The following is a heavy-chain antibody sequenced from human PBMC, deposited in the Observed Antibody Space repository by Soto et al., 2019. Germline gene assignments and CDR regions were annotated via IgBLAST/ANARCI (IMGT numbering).Heavy chain of an antibody. CDR3: ARGGSSVYDASGDLGY. CDR2: INPKSGGT. Sequence: QVQLVQSGAEVKKPGASVKVSCKASGYTLTVYSMQWVRQAPGQGLEWMGWINPKSGGTNYAQKFQGRVTMTRDTSISTAYMELSRLRYDDTAVYFCARGGSSVYDASGDLGYWGPGTLVNVSS. CDR1: GYTLTVYS. V-gene: IGHV1-2*02. J-gene: IGHJ4*02. D-gene: IGHD5-12*01.